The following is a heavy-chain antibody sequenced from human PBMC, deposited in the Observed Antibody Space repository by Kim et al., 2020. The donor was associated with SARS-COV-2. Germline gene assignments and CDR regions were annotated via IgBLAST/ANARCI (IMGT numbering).Heavy chain of an antibody. CDR3: ARGWTRGFDY. Sequence: ASVKVSCKASGYSFTTYAINWVRQAPGQGLEWMGWINTNTGNPTYAQGFTGRFVFSLDTSVSAAYLQISSLKAEDTAMYYCARGWTRGFDYWGQGTLVTV. J-gene: IGHJ4*02. D-gene: IGHD1-1*01. CDR2: INTNTGNP. CDR1: GYSFTTYA. V-gene: IGHV7-4-1*02.